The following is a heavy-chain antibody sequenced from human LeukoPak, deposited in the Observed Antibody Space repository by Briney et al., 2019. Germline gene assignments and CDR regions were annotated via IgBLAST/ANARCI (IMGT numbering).Heavy chain of an antibody. Sequence: GGSLRLSCTASGFTFGDYAMSWFRQAPGKGLEWVGFIRSKAYGGTTEYAASVKGRFTISRDDSKSIAYLQMNSLKTEDTAVYYCTRDLLGHCSGGSCYVSDYWGQGTLVTVSS. V-gene: IGHV3-49*03. CDR1: GFTFGDYA. CDR2: IRSKAYGGTT. J-gene: IGHJ4*02. D-gene: IGHD2-15*01. CDR3: TRDLLGHCSGGSCYVSDY.